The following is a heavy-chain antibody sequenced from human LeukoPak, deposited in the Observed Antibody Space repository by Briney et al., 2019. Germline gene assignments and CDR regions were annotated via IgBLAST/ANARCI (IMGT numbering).Heavy chain of an antibody. CDR2: IKSDGSDT. V-gene: IGHV3-74*01. J-gene: IGHJ4*02. CDR1: GFAFNTYW. D-gene: IGHD3-22*01. CDR3: ARDRGYTFDY. Sequence: GGSLRLSCAASGFAFNTYWMHWVRHAPGKGLVWVSRIKSDGSDTTYTDSVKGRFTISRDNAKNTLYLQMNSLSAEDTAMYFCARDRGYTFDYWGQGTLVTVSS.